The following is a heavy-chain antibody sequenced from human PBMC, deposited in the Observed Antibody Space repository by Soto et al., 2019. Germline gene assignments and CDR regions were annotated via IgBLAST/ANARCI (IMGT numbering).Heavy chain of an antibody. CDR2: ISGSGGST. Sequence: EVQLLESGGGLVQPGGSLRLSYAASGFTFSSYAMSWVRQAPGKGLEWVSAISGSGGSTYYADSVKGRFTISRENSKNTLYLQVNSLRAEDTAVYYCAKVVNYDFWSGYPSEWGQGTLVTLSS. D-gene: IGHD3-3*01. CDR3: AKVVNYDFWSGYPSE. V-gene: IGHV3-23*01. J-gene: IGHJ4*02. CDR1: GFTFSSYA.